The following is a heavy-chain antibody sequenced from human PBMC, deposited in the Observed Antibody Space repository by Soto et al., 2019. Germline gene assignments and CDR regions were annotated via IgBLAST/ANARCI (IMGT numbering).Heavy chain of an antibody. CDR3: ARDREYSSSSGLYYYYYMDV. CDR2: IYYSGST. J-gene: IGHJ6*03. Sequence: PLLPMSLTCTVAGGYSSSYDCRWIRQHPGKGLEWIGYIYYSGSTNYNPSLKSRVTISVDTSKNQFSLKLSSVTAADTAVYYCARDREYSSSSGLYYYYYMDVWGKGTTVTVSS. CDR1: GGYSSSYD. D-gene: IGHD6-6*01. V-gene: IGHV4-59*01.